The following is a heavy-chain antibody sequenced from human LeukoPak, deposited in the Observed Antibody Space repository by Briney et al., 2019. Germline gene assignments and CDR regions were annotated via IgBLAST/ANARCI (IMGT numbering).Heavy chain of an antibody. Sequence: ASVKVSCKASGGTFSSYAISWVRQAPGQGLEWMGGIIPIFGTANYAQKFQGRVTITADESTSTAYMELSSLRSEDTAVYYCARSGFWSVGDAFDIWGQGTMVTVSS. J-gene: IGHJ3*02. V-gene: IGHV1-69*13. CDR2: IIPIFGTA. CDR1: GGTFSSYA. D-gene: IGHD3-3*01. CDR3: ARSGFWSVGDAFDI.